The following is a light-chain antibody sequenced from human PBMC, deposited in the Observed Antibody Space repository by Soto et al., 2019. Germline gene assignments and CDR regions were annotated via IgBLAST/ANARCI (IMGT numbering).Light chain of an antibody. V-gene: IGKV1-39*01. CDR3: QQNAITPPWT. CDR1: QSVSRS. Sequence: QLTQSPSSLSASVGDRVIITCRASQSVSRSLNWYQQKAGQAPKLLIYAASTLHSGVPSRFSGSGSGTEFTLAISSLQPEDFATYYCQQNAITPPWTFGQGTKVDVK. J-gene: IGKJ1*01. CDR2: AAS.